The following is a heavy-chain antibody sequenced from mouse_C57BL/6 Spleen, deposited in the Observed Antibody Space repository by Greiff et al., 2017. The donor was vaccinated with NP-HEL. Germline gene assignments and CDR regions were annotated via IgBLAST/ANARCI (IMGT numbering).Heavy chain of an antibody. CDR1: GFTFSDYG. CDR2: ISSGSSTI. J-gene: IGHJ3*01. CDR3: GRNDYDQGAWFAY. Sequence: EVHLVESGGGLVKPGGSLKLSCAASGFTFSDYGMHWVRQAPEKGLEWVAYISSGSSTIYYADTVKGRFTISRDNAKNTLFLQMTSLRSEDTAMYYWGRNDYDQGAWFAYWGQGTLVTVSA. V-gene: IGHV5-17*01. D-gene: IGHD2-4*01.